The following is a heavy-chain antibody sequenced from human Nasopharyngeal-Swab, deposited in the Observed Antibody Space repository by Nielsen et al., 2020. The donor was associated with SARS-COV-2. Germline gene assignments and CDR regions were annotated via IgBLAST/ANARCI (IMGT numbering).Heavy chain of an antibody. CDR3: ARDLGDYYYYYYMDV. D-gene: IGHD3-10*01. CDR1: GFRFSDYN. J-gene: IGHJ6*03. Sequence: GESLKISCAASGFRFSDYNMNWVRQAPGKGPEWVSFISGSGDFIYYADSVKGRFTISRDNARNSLYLQMNSLRAEDTAIYYCARDLGDYYYYYYMDVWGKGTTVTVSS. V-gene: IGHV3-21*01. CDR2: ISGSGDFI.